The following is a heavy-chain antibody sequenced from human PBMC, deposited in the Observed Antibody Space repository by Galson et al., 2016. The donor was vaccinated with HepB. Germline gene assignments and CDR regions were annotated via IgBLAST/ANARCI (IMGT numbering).Heavy chain of an antibody. J-gene: IGHJ4*02. V-gene: IGHV1-18*01. D-gene: IGHD3-10*01. Sequence: SCKASGDTFTSYAISWVRQAPGQGLEWMGWISVYNGNTNNAQKFQDRVTMTTDTSTSTAYMELRTLRSDDTAVYYCATSDSPNTMVRGPRPLYFDYWGQGTLVTVSS. CDR2: ISVYNGNT. CDR3: ATSDSPNTMVRGPRPLYFDY. CDR1: GDTFTSYA.